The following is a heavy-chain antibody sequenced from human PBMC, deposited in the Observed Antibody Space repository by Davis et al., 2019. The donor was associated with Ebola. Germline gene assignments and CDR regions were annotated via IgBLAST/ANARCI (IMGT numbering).Heavy chain of an antibody. Sequence: SETLSLTCAVSGGSISSYYWSWIRQPPGKGLEWIGYIYYSGSTNYNPSLKGRVTISVDTSKNQFSLKLSSVTAADTAVYYCARDRRLYSSSTGFNNWFDPWGQGTLVTVSS. D-gene: IGHD6-6*01. CDR3: ARDRRLYSSSTGFNNWFDP. CDR1: GGSISSYY. V-gene: IGHV4-59*01. CDR2: IYYSGST. J-gene: IGHJ5*02.